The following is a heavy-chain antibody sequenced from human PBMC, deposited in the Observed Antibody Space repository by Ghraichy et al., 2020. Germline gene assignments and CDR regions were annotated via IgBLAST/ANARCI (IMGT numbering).Heavy chain of an antibody. J-gene: IGHJ4*02. Sequence: GGSLRLSCAASGFTFSSYAMSWVRQAPGKGLEWVSAISGSGGSTYYADSVKGRFTISRDNSKNTLYLQMNSLRAEDTAVYYCAKDENDYGGYYYFDYWGQGTLVTVSS. CDR3: AKDENDYGGYYYFDY. V-gene: IGHV3-23*01. D-gene: IGHD4-23*01. CDR1: GFTFSSYA. CDR2: ISGSGGST.